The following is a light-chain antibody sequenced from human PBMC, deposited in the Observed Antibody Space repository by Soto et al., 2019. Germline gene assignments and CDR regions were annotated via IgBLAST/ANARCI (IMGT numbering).Light chain of an antibody. V-gene: IGKV1-9*01. CDR2: AAS. J-gene: IGKJ1*01. CDR1: QGIASY. CDR3: QQLNSYPWT. Sequence: DIQLTQSPSFLSASVGDRVTITCRASQGIASYLAWYQQKPGKAPKLLIYAASTLQSGVPSRFSGSGSGTEFTLTISSLQPEDFPPYSFQQLNSYPWTFGQGTKVQIK.